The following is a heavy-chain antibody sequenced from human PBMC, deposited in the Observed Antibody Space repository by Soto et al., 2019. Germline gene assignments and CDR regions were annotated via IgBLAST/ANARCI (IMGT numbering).Heavy chain of an antibody. D-gene: IGHD2-21*02. Sequence: GGSLRLSCAASGFTFSSYGMHWVRQAPGKGLEWVAVISYDGSNKYYADSVKGRFTISRDNSKNTLYLQMNSLRAEDTAVYYCAKVPLGPIGDSNDAFDIWGQGTMVTVSS. V-gene: IGHV3-30*18. CDR2: ISYDGSNK. J-gene: IGHJ3*02. CDR3: AKVPLGPIGDSNDAFDI. CDR1: GFTFSSYG.